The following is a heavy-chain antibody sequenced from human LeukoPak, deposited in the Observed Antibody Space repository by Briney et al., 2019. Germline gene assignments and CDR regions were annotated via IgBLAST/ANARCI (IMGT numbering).Heavy chain of an antibody. D-gene: IGHD1-1*01. CDR2: IYISGST. V-gene: IGHV4-4*07. Sequence: PSETLSLTCTVSGGSISSYYWSWIRQPAGKGLEWIGRIYISGSTNYNPSLMSRVTMSVDTSNNQFPLRLSSVTAADTAVYYCASWNPRSDGMDVWGQGTTVTVSS. CDR3: ASWNPRSDGMDV. J-gene: IGHJ6*02. CDR1: GGSISSYY.